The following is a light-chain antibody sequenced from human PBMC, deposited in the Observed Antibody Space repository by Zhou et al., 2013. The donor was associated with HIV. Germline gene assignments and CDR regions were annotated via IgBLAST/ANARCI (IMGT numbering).Light chain of an antibody. CDR2: ATS. J-gene: IGKJ5*01. CDR3: QQYDKWPIT. V-gene: IGKV3D-20*02. Sequence: EIVLTQSPATLSLSPGERATLSCRASQSVSSSYLAWYQQKPGQAPRLLIYATSSRATGIPDRFSGSGSGTDFTLTISSLQAEDLAFYYCQQYDKWPITFGQGTRLEIK. CDR1: QSVSSSY.